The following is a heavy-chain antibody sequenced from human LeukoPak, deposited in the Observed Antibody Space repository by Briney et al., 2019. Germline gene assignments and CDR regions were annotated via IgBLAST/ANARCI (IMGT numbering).Heavy chain of an antibody. CDR2: ISSSSSYT. J-gene: IGHJ4*02. Sequence: PGGSLRLSCAASGFTFSDYYVSWIRQAPGKVLEWVSYISSSSSYTNYADSVKGRFTISRDNAKNSLYLQMNSLRAEDTAVYYCARDSGILTGYCYFDYWGQGTLVTVSS. CDR1: GFTFSDYY. D-gene: IGHD3-9*01. V-gene: IGHV3-11*06. CDR3: ARDSGILTGYCYFDY.